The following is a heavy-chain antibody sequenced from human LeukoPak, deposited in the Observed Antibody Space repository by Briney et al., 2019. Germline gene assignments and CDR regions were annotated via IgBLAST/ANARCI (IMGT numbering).Heavy chain of an antibody. D-gene: IGHD3-22*01. J-gene: IGHJ5*02. V-gene: IGHV3-74*01. CDR3: ARDFSMIVVINWFDP. CDR1: GFTFSSYW. Sequence: GGSLRLSCAASGFTFSSYWMHWVRQAPGKGLVWVSRINSDGSSTSYADSVKGRFTISRDNAKNTLYLQMNSLRAEDTAVYYCARDFSMIVVINWFDPWGQGTLVTVSS. CDR2: INSDGSST.